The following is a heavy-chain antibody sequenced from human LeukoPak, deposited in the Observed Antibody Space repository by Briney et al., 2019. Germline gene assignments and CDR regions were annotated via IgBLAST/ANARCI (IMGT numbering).Heavy chain of an antibody. J-gene: IGHJ4*02. CDR1: GGTFISYA. CDR3: ARDGENYYDSLRSTAGFDY. CDR2: IIPIFGTA. Sequence: GASVKVSCKASGGTFISYAISWVRQAPGQGLEWMGGIIPIFGTANYAQKFQGRVTITADESTSTAYMELSSLRSEDTAVYYCARDGENYYDSLRSTAGFDYWGQGTLVTVSS. V-gene: IGHV1-69*13. D-gene: IGHD3-22*01.